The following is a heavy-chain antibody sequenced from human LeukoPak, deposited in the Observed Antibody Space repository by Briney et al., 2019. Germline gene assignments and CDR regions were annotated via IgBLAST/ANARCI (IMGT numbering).Heavy chain of an antibody. J-gene: IGHJ4*02. V-gene: IGHV4-39*07. D-gene: IGHD7-27*01. Sequence: SETLSLTCTVSGGSITSSTYYWGWIRQPPGRGLEWVGSIYYTGTTYYNPSLKSRVAVSVDISKNQFSLNLSSATAADTAVYYCASQLGAFDYWGLGTLVTVSS. CDR2: IYYTGTT. CDR1: GGSITSSTYY. CDR3: ASQLGAFDY.